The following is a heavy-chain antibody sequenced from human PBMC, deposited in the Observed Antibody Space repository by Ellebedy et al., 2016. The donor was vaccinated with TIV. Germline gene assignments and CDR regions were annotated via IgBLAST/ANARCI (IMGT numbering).Heavy chain of an antibody. CDR2: IGSRINKI. V-gene: IGHV3-48*02. CDR3: ARGGGERLRYAFDL. D-gene: IGHD4-17*01. CDR1: EFTFSTYS. J-gene: IGHJ3*01. Sequence: PGGSLRLSCAASEFTFSTYSMNWVRRAQGKGLEWVAYIGSRINKIYYADSVKGRFTISRDNAKNSLYLQMNSLRDEDTAVYYCARGGGERLRYAFDLWGQGTMVTVSS.